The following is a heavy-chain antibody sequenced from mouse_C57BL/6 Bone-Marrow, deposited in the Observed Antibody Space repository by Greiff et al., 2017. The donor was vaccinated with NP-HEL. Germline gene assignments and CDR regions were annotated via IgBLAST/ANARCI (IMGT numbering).Heavy chain of an antibody. V-gene: IGHV1-63*01. D-gene: IGHD2-3*01. Sequence: QVQLKESGAGLVRPGTSVKISCKASGYTFTNYWIGWAKQRPGNGLEWIGDIYPGGGYTNYNEKVKGKATLTADKSYSTAYVQFSSLRSEDSAIDYCDRRGDDGYLDDWGQGTTLTVSS. J-gene: IGHJ2*01. CDR2: IYPGGGYT. CDR3: DRRGDDGYLDD. CDR1: GYTFTNYW.